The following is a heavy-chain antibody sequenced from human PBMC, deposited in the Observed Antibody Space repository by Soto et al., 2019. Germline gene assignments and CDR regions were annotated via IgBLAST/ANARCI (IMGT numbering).Heavy chain of an antibody. D-gene: IGHD3-3*01. V-gene: IGHV1-69*01. CDR2: IIPIFGTA. Sequence: QVQLVQSGAEVKKPGSSVKVSCKDSGGTFSSYAISSVRQAPGQGLEWMGGIIPIFGTANYAQKFQGRVTITADEATSTASMELSGLRSEDTAVYYCARDLRVWSGYYDHYYYGMDDWGQGTTYTVSS. CDR3: ARDLRVWSGYYDHYYYGMDD. J-gene: IGHJ6*02. CDR1: GGTFSSYA.